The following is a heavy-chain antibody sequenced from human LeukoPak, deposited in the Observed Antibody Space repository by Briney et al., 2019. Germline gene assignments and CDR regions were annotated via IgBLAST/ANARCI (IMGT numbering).Heavy chain of an antibody. CDR3: ARVKGAEMATVTGWFDP. D-gene: IGHD5-24*01. Sequence: SVKVSCKASGGTFASFDVSWVRQAPGQGLEWMGRSIALLGISNYAQKFQGRVTITADKSTSTAYMELSGLRSEDTAVYYCARVKGAEMATVTGWFDPWGQGTLVIVSS. CDR2: SIALLGIS. CDR1: GGTFASFD. V-gene: IGHV1-69*04. J-gene: IGHJ5*02.